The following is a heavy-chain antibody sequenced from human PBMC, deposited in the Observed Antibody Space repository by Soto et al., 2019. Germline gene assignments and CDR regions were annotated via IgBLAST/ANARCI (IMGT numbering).Heavy chain of an antibody. Sequence: QVQLVESGGGLVKPGGSLRLSCAASGFTFSDYYMSWIRQAPGKGLEWVSYISSSSSYTNYADSVKGRFTISRDNAKNALYLQMNSLRAEDTAVYYCARGGAYQLLSSYDYWGQGTLVTVSS. V-gene: IGHV3-11*05. J-gene: IGHJ4*02. CDR3: ARGGAYQLLSSYDY. CDR2: ISSSSSYT. CDR1: GFTFSDYY. D-gene: IGHD2-2*01.